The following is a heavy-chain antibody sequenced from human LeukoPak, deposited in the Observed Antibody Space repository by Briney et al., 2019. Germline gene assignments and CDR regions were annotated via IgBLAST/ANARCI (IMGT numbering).Heavy chain of an antibody. V-gene: IGHV3-23*01. CDR2: IDISGGRT. D-gene: IGHD3-16*01. Sequence: PGGSLRLSCAPSRFTFRNYAMIWVRQAPGKGLEWVSSIDISGGRTDYADSVKGRFTISRDNSKNTLYLQMTSLRVEDTAVYYYARRATDSRGSDYWGQGTLVTVSS. CDR3: ARRATDSRGSDY. CDR1: RFTFRNYA. J-gene: IGHJ4*02.